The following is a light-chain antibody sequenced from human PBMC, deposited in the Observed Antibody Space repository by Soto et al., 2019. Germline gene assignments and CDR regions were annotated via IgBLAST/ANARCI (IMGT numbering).Light chain of an antibody. V-gene: IGKV3-15*01. CDR3: QNYNNWPLT. J-gene: IGKJ5*01. CDR2: GAS. Sequence: EIVMTQSPATLSVSPGERVTLSCRASQSVNNNLGWYQQRPGQAPRLVIYGASIRATGIPARFSGSGSGTDFTLTISSLHSEDFAVYNCQNYNNWPLTFGQGTRLDIK. CDR1: QSVNNN.